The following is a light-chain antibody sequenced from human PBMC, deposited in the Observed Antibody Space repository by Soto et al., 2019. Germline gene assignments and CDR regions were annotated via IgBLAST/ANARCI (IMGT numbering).Light chain of an antibody. CDR3: LQHSDSPFT. CDR2: SAS. CDR1: QGIRDA. Sequence: DIQMTQSPSSLSASVGDRVTITCRASQGIRDALGWYQQKPGKVPKRLIYSASSLQNGVPSRFSGSGSETVFTLTISSLQPEDFATYFCLQHSDSPFTFGQGTRLEI. J-gene: IGKJ2*01. V-gene: IGKV1-17*01.